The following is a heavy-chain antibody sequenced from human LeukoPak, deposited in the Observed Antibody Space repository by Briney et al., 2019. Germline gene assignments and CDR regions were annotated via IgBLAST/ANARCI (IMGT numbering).Heavy chain of an antibody. V-gene: IGHV3-74*01. CDR1: GFTFSSYW. J-gene: IGHJ6*02. CDR3: ARDISGWYSGGYFRMDV. D-gene: IGHD6-19*01. CDR2: INSDGSST. Sequence: PGGSLRLSCAASGFTFSSYWMHWVRQAPGKGLVWVSRINSDGSSTSYADSVKGRFTISRDNSKNTLYLQMNSLRAEDTAVYYCARDISGWYSGGYFRMDVWGQGTTVTVSS.